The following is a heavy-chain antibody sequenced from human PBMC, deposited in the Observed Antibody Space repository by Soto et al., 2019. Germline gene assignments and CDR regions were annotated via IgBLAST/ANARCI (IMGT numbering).Heavy chain of an antibody. Sequence: SETLSLTCAVSGYSISSGYYWGWIRQPPGKGLEWIGSIYHSGSTYYNPSLKSRVTISVDTSKNQFSLKLSSVTAADTAVYYCATRYSGSYWAYDYWGQGTLVTVSS. V-gene: IGHV4-38-2*01. CDR2: IYHSGST. CDR1: GYSISSGYY. CDR3: ATRYSGSYWAYDY. J-gene: IGHJ4*02. D-gene: IGHD1-26*01.